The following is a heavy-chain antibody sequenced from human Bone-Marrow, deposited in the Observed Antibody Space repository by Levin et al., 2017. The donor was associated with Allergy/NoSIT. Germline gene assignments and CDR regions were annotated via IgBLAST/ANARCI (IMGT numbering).Heavy chain of an antibody. CDR1: GDSISNPYW. J-gene: IGHJ4*02. D-gene: IGHD2-8*02. CDR3: AGRLWWPV. Sequence: TASETLSLTCVVSGDSISNPYWWTWVRQPPGKGLEWIGEISHNERTNYNPSLKSRVTISTDKSNNQFSLTLTSLTAADTAVYYCAGRLWWPVWGQGILVTVSS. V-gene: IGHV4-4*02. CDR2: ISHNERT.